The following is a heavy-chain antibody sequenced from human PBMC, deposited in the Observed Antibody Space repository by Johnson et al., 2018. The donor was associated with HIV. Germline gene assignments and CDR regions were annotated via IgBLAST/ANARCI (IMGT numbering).Heavy chain of an antibody. CDR2: IYSGGST. J-gene: IGHJ3*02. CDR3: AKEEEDAFDI. CDR1: GFTVSTNY. Sequence: VQLVESGGGLVHPGGSLRLSCTASGFTVSTNYMSWVRQAPGKGLEWVSVIYSGGSTYYAATGKGRFTIPRDNSKNTLYLQMNSLRAEDTAVYYCAKEEEDAFDIWGQGTMVTVSS. V-gene: IGHV3-66*01.